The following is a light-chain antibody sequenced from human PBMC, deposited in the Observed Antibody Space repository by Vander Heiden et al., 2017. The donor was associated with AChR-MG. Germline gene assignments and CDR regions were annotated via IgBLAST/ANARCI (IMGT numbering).Light chain of an antibody. V-gene: IGLV2-14*01. Sequence: QSALTQPASVSGSPGQSITISCTGTSGDVGAYNYISWYQQHPGKAPKLMIYEVSNRPSGVSNRFSGSKSGTTASLTISGLQAEDEADYYCSSYISGNTVVFGGGTKLTVL. CDR1: SGDVGAYNY. J-gene: IGLJ2*01. CDR2: EVS. CDR3: SSYISGNTVV.